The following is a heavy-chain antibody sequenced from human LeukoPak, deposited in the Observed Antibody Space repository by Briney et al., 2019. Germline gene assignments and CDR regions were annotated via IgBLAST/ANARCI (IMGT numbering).Heavy chain of an antibody. J-gene: IGHJ4*02. V-gene: IGHV3-64D*09. Sequence: GGSLRLSCSASGFTFSAYAMYWVRQAPGKGLEYVSGISSNGGSSFYADSVKGRFTISRDNSKSTLYLQMSSLRAEDTAVYYCVKITSVTGGDCWGQGTRLTVSS. CDR2: ISSNGGSS. D-gene: IGHD1-1*01. CDR3: VKITSVTGGDC. CDR1: GFTFSAYA.